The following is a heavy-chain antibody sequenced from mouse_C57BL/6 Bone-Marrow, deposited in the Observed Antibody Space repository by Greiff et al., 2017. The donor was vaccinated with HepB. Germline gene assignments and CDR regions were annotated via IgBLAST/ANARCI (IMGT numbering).Heavy chain of an antibody. CDR2: ISSGSSTI. D-gene: IGHD1-1*02. CDR1: GFTFSDYG. Sequence: EVQLVESGGGLVKPGGSLKLSCAASGFTFSDYGMHWVRQAPEKGLEWVAYISSGSSTIYYADTVKGRFTISRDNAKNTLFLQITSLRSEDTAMYYCARLWRGAMDYWGQGTSVTVSS. CDR3: ARLWRGAMDY. V-gene: IGHV5-17*01. J-gene: IGHJ4*01.